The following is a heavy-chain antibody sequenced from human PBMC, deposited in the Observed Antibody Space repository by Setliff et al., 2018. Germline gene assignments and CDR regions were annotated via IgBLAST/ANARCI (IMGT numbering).Heavy chain of an antibody. D-gene: IGHD3-22*01. CDR2: ISHGGGT. V-gene: IGHV4-34*01. CDR3: ATGDVYDSSAFFSDWFDP. J-gene: IGHJ5*02. CDR1: GGSFSAYY. Sequence: SETLSLTCTVYGGSFSAYYWSWIRQPPGKGLEWIGGISHGGGTNYNPSLKSRVTISIDTSKNPFSLKLTSVTAADTAVYYCATGDVYDSSAFFSDWFDPWGQGTLVTVSS.